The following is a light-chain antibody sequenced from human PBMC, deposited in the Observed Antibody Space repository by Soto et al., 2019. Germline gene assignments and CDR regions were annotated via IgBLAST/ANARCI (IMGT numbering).Light chain of an antibody. Sequence: DIQMAPSPFSLSASVGARGTITSHASQDISNYLNWYQQKPGKPPKLLPYDASNLETGGPSRFTGGGSGADFTSTISSLQSEDFATYFCQQYVNLPSITFGQGTRLEIK. V-gene: IGKV1-33*01. J-gene: IGKJ5*01. CDR2: DAS. CDR3: QQYVNLPSIT. CDR1: QDISNY.